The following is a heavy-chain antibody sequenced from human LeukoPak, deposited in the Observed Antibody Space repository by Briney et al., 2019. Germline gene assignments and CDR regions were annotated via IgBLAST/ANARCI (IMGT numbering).Heavy chain of an antibody. CDR3: ARTYYYGSGREGYYFVY. V-gene: IGHV4-4*07. CDR1: GGSISSYY. CDR2: IYTSGST. D-gene: IGHD3-10*01. J-gene: IGHJ4*02. Sequence: SETLSLTCTVSGGSISSYYWSWIRQPAGKGLEWIGRIYTSGSTNYNPSLKSRVTMSVDTSKNQFSLKLSSVTAADTAVYYCARTYYYGSGREGYYFVYWGQGTLVTVSS.